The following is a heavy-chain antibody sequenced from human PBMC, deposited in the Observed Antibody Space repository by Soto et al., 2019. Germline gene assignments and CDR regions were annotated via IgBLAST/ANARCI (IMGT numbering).Heavy chain of an antibody. CDR1: GFTFSSYS. CDR2: ISSSSSTI. Sequence: EVQLVESGGGLVQPGGALRLSCAASGFTFSSYSMNWVRQAPGKGLEWVSYISSSSSTIYYADSVKGRFTISRDNAKNSLYLQMNSVRDEDTAVYYCARDGGSLGYWGQGTLVTVSS. J-gene: IGHJ4*02. CDR3: ARDGGSLGY. D-gene: IGHD1-26*01. V-gene: IGHV3-48*02.